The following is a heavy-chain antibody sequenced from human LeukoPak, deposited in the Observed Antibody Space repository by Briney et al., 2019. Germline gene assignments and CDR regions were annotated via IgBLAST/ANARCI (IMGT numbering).Heavy chain of an antibody. CDR2: INSDGSST. V-gene: IGHV3-74*01. J-gene: IGHJ6*03. D-gene: IGHD3-9*01. CDR3: AREGGYDILTGYYYYYYYMDV. Sequence: GGSLRLSCAASGFTFSSYWMHWVRQAPGKGLVWVSRINSDGSSTTYADSVKGRFTISRDNAKNTLYLQMNSLRAEDTAVYYCAREGGYDILTGYYYYYYYMDVWGKGTTVTVSS. CDR1: GFTFSSYW.